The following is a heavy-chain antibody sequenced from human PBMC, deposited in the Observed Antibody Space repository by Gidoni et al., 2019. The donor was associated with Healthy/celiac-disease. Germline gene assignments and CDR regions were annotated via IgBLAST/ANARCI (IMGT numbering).Heavy chain of an antibody. CDR3: ARAPFWLFGVASYYYYYGMDV. CDR2: INHSGST. J-gene: IGHJ6*02. D-gene: IGHD3-3*01. Sequence: QVQLQQWGAGLLKPSETLSLTCAVYGGSFSGYYWSWIRQPPGKGLAWIGEINHSGSTNYNPSLKSRVTISVDTSKNQFSLKLSSVTAADTAVYYCARAPFWLFGVASYYYYYGMDVWGQGTTVTVSS. CDR1: GGSFSGYY. V-gene: IGHV4-34*01.